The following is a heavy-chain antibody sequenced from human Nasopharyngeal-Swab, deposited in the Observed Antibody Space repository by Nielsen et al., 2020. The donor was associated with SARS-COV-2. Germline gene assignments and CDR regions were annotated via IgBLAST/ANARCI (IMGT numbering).Heavy chain of an antibody. V-gene: IGHV3-48*04. CDR3: GQIGGY. J-gene: IGHJ1*01. CDR2: ISGGSGTI. CDR1: DLTFSDYG. D-gene: IGHD6-25*01. Sequence: GESLKISCAASDLTFSDYGMIWVRQAPGKGPEWISYISGGSGTIYYADSVKGRFTISRDNAKRSLYLQLNSLRAEDTAVYYCGQIGGYWGQGTLVSVSS.